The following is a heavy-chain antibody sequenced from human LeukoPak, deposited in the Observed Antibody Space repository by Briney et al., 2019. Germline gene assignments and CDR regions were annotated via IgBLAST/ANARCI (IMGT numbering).Heavy chain of an antibody. CDR2: ISSDGSNK. CDR3: ARDRGDGYNLDYFGY. J-gene: IGHJ4*02. Sequence: GGSLRLSCAASGFTFSSYAIHWVRQAPGKGLEWVALISSDGSNKYYADSVKGRFTISRDNSKNTLYLQMNSLRAEDTAVYYCARDRGDGYNLDYFGYWGQGTLVTVSS. D-gene: IGHD5-24*01. CDR1: GFTFSSYA. V-gene: IGHV3-30-3*01.